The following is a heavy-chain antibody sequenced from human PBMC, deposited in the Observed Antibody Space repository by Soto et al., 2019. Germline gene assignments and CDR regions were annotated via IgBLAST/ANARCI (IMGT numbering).Heavy chain of an antibody. CDR3: ARGGLAARKGRWFDP. Sequence: SETLSLTCTVSGGSISSHYWAWIRQPPGKGLEWIGYIHYSGSTNYNASLKSRVTISVDTSKNQFSLKLRSVTAADTAVYYCARGGLAARKGRWFDPWGQGTLVTASS. CDR1: GGSISSHY. CDR2: IHYSGST. D-gene: IGHD6-6*01. J-gene: IGHJ5*02. V-gene: IGHV4-59*11.